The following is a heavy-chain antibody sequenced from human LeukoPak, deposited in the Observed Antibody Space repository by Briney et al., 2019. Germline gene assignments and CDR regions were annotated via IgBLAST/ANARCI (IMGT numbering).Heavy chain of an antibody. CDR3: ARDLAPIQLRGMDV. V-gene: IGHV1-69*05. Sequence: ASVKVSCKASGGTFSSYAISWVRQAPGQGLEWMGGIIPIFGTANYAQKFQGRVTITTDESTSTAYMELSSLRSDDTAVYYCARDLAPIQLRGMDVWGQGTTVTVSS. D-gene: IGHD5-18*01. CDR2: IIPIFGTA. J-gene: IGHJ6*02. CDR1: GGTFSSYA.